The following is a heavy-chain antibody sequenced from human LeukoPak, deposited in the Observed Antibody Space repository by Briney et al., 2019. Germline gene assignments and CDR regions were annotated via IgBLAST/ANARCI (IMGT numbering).Heavy chain of an antibody. V-gene: IGHV4-39*01. CDR2: IYYSGST. CDR1: GGSISSGDYY. CDR3: ARIQDIVVVPAANRAFDI. D-gene: IGHD2-2*01. Sequence: PSETLSLTCTVSGGSISSGDYYWSWIRQPPGKGLEWIGSIYYSGSTYYNPSLKSRVTISVDTSKNQFSLKLSSVTAADTAVYYCARIQDIVVVPAANRAFDIWGQGTMVTVSS. J-gene: IGHJ3*02.